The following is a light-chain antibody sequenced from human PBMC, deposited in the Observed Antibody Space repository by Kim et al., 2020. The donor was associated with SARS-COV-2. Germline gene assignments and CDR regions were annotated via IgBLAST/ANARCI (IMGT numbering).Light chain of an antibody. CDR2: GAS. CDR3: QQYGSSPWT. V-gene: IGKV3-20*01. Sequence: SPGERATLSCRASQSVSNSYLAWFQQKPGQAPRLLMFGASKRATGIPDRFTGSGSGTDFTLTISRLEPEDFAVYFCQQYGSSPWTFGQGTKVDIK. CDR1: QSVSNSY. J-gene: IGKJ1*01.